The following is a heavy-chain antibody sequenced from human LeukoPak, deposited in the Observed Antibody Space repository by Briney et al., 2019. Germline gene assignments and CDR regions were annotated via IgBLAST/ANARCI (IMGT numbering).Heavy chain of an antibody. CDR1: GGSISSGSYY. V-gene: IGHV4-61*02. CDR2: IFTSGNT. Sequence: SETLSLTCTVSGGSISSGSYYWSWIRQPAGKGLEWIGRIFTSGNTNYNPSLKSRVTMSVDTSKNQLSLKLSSVTAADTAVYYCARAGYYYDTSHYYHDYWGQGTLVTVSS. CDR3: ARAGYYYDTSHYYHDY. D-gene: IGHD3-22*01. J-gene: IGHJ4*02.